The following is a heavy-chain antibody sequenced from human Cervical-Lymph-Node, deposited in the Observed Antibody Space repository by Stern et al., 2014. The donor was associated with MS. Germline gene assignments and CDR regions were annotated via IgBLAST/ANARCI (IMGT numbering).Heavy chain of an antibody. CDR1: GFTVSRDY. CDR2: ITNVGST. D-gene: IGHD1-1*01. J-gene: IGHJ4*02. V-gene: IGHV3-53*01. CDR3: ARDTSSPERSDW. Sequence: EVQLDESGGGVIQPGGSLRLSCTASGFTVSRDYMTWVRQAPGQGLEWVSLITNVGSTFYTDSVKGRFTISRDDSKNTVYLHMTSLRAEDTAMYYCARDTSSPERSDWWGQGTLVTVSS.